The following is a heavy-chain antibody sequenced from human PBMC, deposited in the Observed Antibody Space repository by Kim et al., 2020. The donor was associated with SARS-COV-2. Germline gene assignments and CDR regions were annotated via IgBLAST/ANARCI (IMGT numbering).Heavy chain of an antibody. V-gene: IGHV3-15*01. CDR3: STGHAYCGGYCFHY. Sequence: GGSLRLSCVASGFTFSNAWMNWDRQAPGKGLEWIGRIKSKADGGAIDYGAPVKGRFTISRDDSKNTLYVQMNSLKSEDTAVYYCSTGHAYCGGYCFHYWGQEPWSPSPQ. CDR2: IKSKADGGAI. CDR1: GFTFSNAW. D-gene: IGHD2-21*01. J-gene: IGHJ4*01.